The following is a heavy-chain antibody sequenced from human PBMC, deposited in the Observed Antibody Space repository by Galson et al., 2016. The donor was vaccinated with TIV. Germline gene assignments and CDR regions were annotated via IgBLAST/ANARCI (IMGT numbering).Heavy chain of an antibody. V-gene: IGHV3-23*01. CDR2: ISGSGGIT. Sequence: SLRLSCAASGFTFSNYAMHWVRQAPGKGLEWASGISGSGGITYFADSVKGRFTISRDNSMNTLYLQLNSLRAEDTAVYYCAKRRNYGGDSFENWGQGTMVTVSS. CDR1: GFTFSNYA. J-gene: IGHJ3*02. D-gene: IGHD4-23*01. CDR3: AKRRNYGGDSFEN.